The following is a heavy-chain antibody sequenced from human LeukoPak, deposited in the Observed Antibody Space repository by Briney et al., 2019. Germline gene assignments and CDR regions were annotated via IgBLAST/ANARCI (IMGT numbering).Heavy chain of an antibody. CDR3: AKDGEGSYGY. CDR2: ISYDGSNK. V-gene: IGHV3-30*18. J-gene: IGHJ4*02. CDR1: GFTFSSYG. D-gene: IGHD1-26*01. Sequence: AGRSLRLSCAASGFTFSSYGMHWVRQAPGKGLEWVAVISYDGSNKYYADSEKGRFTISRDNSKNTLYLQMNSLRAEDTAVYYCAKDGEGSYGYWGQGTLVTVSS.